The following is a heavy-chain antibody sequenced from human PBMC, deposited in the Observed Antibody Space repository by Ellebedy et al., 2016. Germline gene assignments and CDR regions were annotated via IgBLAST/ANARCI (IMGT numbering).Heavy chain of an antibody. V-gene: IGHV3-23*01. D-gene: IGHD3-16*01. Sequence: GGSLRLXCATSGLPFRMFFMSWVRQTPGKGLEWVSTISGDGGKTYVADSVKGRFTISRDNSRNTVYLQMNSLGVDDTGVYYCRQGHYADYWGQGTLVTVSS. CDR2: ISGDGGKT. CDR1: GLPFRMFF. CDR3: RQGHYADY. J-gene: IGHJ4*02.